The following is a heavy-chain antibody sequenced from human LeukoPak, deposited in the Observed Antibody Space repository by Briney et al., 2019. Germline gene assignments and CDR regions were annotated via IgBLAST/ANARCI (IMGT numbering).Heavy chain of an antibody. D-gene: IGHD1-26*01. J-gene: IGHJ4*02. CDR2: IIPIFGTA. CDR3: GSPLVGPFDY. V-gene: IGHV1-69*05. Sequence: GASVKVSCKASGGTFSSYAISWVRQAPGQGLEWMGRIIPIFGTANYAQKFQGRVTITTDESTSTAYMELSSLRSEDTAVYYCGSPLVGPFDYWGQGTLVTVSS. CDR1: GGTFSSYA.